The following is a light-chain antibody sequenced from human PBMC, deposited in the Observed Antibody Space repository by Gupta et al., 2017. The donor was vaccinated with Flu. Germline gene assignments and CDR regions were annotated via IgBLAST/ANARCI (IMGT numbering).Light chain of an antibody. CDR3: ATWDSGLSAGV. CDR1: TSNIGKNY. Sequence: QSVLTQPPSVSAAPGQRVPISCSGSTSNIGKNYVSWYKHLPGTAPKLLIYDNDKRPSEIPDRFSGSKSGTSATLGITGLQTGDEADYYCATWDSGLSAGVFGGGTKLTVL. J-gene: IGLJ3*02. CDR2: DND. V-gene: IGLV1-51*01.